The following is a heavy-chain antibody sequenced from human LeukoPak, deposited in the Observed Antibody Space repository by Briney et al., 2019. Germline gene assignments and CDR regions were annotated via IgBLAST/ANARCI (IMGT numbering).Heavy chain of an antibody. CDR3: ARGYYDSSGYRD. D-gene: IGHD3-22*01. J-gene: IGHJ4*02. CDR2: IIPIFGTA. V-gene: IGHV1-69*06. Sequence: ALVKVSCKASGGTFSSYAISWVRQAPGQGLEWMGGIIPIFGTANYAQKFQGRVTITADKSTSTAYMEPSSLRSEDTAVYYCARGYYDSSGYRDRGQGTLVTVSS. CDR1: GGTFSSYA.